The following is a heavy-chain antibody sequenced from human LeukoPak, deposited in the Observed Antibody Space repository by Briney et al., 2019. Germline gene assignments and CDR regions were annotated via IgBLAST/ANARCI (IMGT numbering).Heavy chain of an antibody. CDR3: ARSPPRGCSSTSCYDWRGRFDP. D-gene: IGHD2-2*01. CDR2: IIPIFGTA. CDR1: GGTFSSCA. Sequence: SVKVSCKASGGTFSSCAISWVRQAPGQGLEWMGGIIPIFGTAYYAQKFQGRVTMTRNTSISTAYMELSSLRSEDTAVYYCARSPPRGCSSTSCYDWRGRFDPWGQGTLVTVSS. J-gene: IGHJ5*02. V-gene: IGHV1-69*05.